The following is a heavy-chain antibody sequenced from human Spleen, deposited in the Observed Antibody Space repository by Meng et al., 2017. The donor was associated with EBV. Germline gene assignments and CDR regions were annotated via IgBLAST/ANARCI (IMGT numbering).Heavy chain of an antibody. V-gene: IGHV3-30-3*01. CDR2: VSYDGNNK. CDR1: GFTFSSYA. CDR3: ARAQGTWSVGYSYGFDY. J-gene: IGHJ4*02. Sequence: QVQLVESGGGVVQPERXXXLSCAASGFTFSSYAMHWVRQAPGRGLDWVAVVSYDGNNKFYADPVKGRLTISRDNSKNTLYLQMNSLRIEDTAVYYCARAQGTWSVGYSYGFDYWGQGTLVTVSS. D-gene: IGHD5-18*01.